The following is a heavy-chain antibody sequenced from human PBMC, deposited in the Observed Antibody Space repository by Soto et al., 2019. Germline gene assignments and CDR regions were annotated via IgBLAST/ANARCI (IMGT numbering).Heavy chain of an antibody. J-gene: IGHJ4*02. D-gene: IGHD3-22*01. CDR3: VFLNYYYDSSGYYPYDY. CDR2: IDWDDDK. CDR1: GFSLSTSGMC. V-gene: IGHV2-70*01. Sequence: SGPTLVNPTQTLTLTCTFSGFSLSTSGMCVSWIRQPPGKALEWLALIDWDDDKYYSTSLKTRLTISKDTSKNQVVLTMTNMDPVDTATYYCVFLNYYYDSSGYYPYDYWGQGTLVTVSS.